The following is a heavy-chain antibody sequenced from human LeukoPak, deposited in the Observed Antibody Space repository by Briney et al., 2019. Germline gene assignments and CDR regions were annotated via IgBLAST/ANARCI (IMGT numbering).Heavy chain of an antibody. J-gene: IGHJ6*03. CDR2: IYYSGNT. V-gene: IGHV4-59*11. CDR3: ARVSGGSYFYYYYYMDI. D-gene: IGHD1-26*01. CDR1: GGSISSHY. Sequence: SETLSLTCTVSGGSISSHYWSWIRQPPGKGLEWIGYIYYSGNTNYKPSLKSRVTISVDTFKNQFSLKLSSVTAADTAVFYCARVSGGSYFYYYYYMDIWGKGTTVTVSS.